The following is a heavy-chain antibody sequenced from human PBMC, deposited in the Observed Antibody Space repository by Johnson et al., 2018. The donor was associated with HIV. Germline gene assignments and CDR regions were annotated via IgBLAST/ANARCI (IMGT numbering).Heavy chain of an antibody. J-gene: IGHJ3*02. V-gene: IGHV3-20*04. CDR2: INWNGGST. D-gene: IGHD2-15*01. Sequence: VQLVESGGGVVQPGRSLRLSCGASGFTFSNYPMHWVRQAPGKGLEWVSGINWNGGSTGYADSVKGRFTISRDNAKNSLYLQMNSLRAEDTAVYYCARDRYCSGGSCYLRSRADAFDIWGQGTMVTVSS. CDR1: GFTFSNYP. CDR3: ARDRYCSGGSCYLRSRADAFDI.